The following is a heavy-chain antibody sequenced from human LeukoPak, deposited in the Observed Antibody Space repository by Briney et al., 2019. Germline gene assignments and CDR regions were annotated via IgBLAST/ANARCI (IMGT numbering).Heavy chain of an antibody. D-gene: IGHD1-26*01. CDR2: ISAIGDDK. J-gene: IGHJ4*02. Sequence: GGSLRLSCVASGFTNDYYMAWIRQAPGKGLEWIAYISAIGDDKYYADSVKGRFTISRDNAKNSMYLQTNSLRADDTALYYCARDGRGKYHLDLWGQGTLVTVSS. V-gene: IGHV3-11*01. CDR3: ARDGRGKYHLDL. CDR1: GFTNDYY.